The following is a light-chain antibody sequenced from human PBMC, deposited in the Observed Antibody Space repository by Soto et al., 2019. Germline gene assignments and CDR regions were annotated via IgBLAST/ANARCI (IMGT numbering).Light chain of an antibody. J-gene: IGKJ1*01. V-gene: IGKV4-1*01. CDR2: WAS. CDR1: QSVLYSSNNKNF. Sequence: DIVMTQSPDSLAVSLGERATINCKSSQSVLYSSNNKNFLAWYQQRPGQPPKLLIYWASTRESGVPDRFSGSGSETDFTLTISSLQAEDVAVCYCQHYYYTPPTFGQGTKVEIK. CDR3: QHYYYTPPT.